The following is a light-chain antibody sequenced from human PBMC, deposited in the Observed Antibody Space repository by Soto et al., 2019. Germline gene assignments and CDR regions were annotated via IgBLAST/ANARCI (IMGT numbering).Light chain of an antibody. J-gene: IGKJ2*01. Sequence: EIVLTQSPGTLSLSPGERATLSCRASQSVHNNYLAWYQQKPGQAPRLLIYGASTRATGISDRFSGSGSGTDFTLTISGLEPEDVGVCYCHLYNRSPYNFGQRTKLEIK. CDR2: GAS. CDR1: QSVHNNY. V-gene: IGKV3-20*01. CDR3: HLYNRSPYN.